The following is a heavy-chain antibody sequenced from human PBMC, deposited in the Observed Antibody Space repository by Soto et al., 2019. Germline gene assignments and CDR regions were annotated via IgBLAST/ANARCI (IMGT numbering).Heavy chain of an antibody. CDR1: GFSLSPSGGG. CDR2: IYWDDDK. V-gene: IGHV2-5*02. D-gene: IGHD5-18*01. Sequence: PTLGNPTQTLTLTCTFSGFSLSPSGGGVGWIRQPPGKALEWLGIIYWDDDKRYSPSLKSRVTITKDTFKNQLVLTMTNMDPVDTATYYCAHLPWKQLWPRAPVVYWGQGTPVTVSS. J-gene: IGHJ4*02. CDR3: AHLPWKQLWPRAPVVY.